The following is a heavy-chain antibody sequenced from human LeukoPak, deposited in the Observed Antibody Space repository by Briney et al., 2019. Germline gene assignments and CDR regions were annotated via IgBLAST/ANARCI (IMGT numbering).Heavy chain of an antibody. CDR3: HVGYYASSGYPWFDP. CDR2: ITRSSSTI. D-gene: IGHD3-22*01. CDR1: GFTFSSYS. V-gene: IGHV3-48*02. Sequence: QLGGSLTLSCAASGFTFSSYSMNWVRQAPGKGLEWVSYITRSSSTIYYADSVKGRFTISRDNAKNSLYLQMNSLRDEDTAVYYCHVGYYASSGYPWFDPWGQGTLVTVSS. J-gene: IGHJ5*02.